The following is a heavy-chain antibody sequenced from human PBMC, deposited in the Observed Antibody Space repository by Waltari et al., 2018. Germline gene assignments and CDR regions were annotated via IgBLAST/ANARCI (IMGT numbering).Heavy chain of an antibody. CDR3: ARDLSGSYDY. D-gene: IGHD1-26*01. CDR2: IYYSGST. Sequence: QVQLQESGPGLVKPSETLSLTCTVSGGSISSHYWSWIRQPPGKGLEWIGYIYYSGSTNYNPSLKSRVTISVDTSKNQFSLKLSSVTAADTAVYYCARDLSGSYDYWGQGTLVTVSS. V-gene: IGHV4-59*11. CDR1: GGSISSHY. J-gene: IGHJ4*02.